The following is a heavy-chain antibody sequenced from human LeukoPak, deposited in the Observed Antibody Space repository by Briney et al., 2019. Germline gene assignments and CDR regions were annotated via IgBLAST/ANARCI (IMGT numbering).Heavy chain of an antibody. CDR2: IYHSGST. Sequence: PSETLSLTCTVSGGSISSGGYYWSWIRQPPGKGLEWIGYIYHSGSTYYNPSLKSRVTISVDRSKNQFSLKLSSVTAADTAVYYCARFTVQGGYWGQGTLVTFSS. CDR3: ARFTVQGGY. D-gene: IGHD4-11*01. J-gene: IGHJ4*02. V-gene: IGHV4-30-2*01. CDR1: GGSISSGGYY.